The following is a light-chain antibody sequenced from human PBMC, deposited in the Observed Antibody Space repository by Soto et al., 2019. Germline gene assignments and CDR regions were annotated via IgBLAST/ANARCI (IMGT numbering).Light chain of an antibody. J-gene: IGLJ3*02. Sequence: QSVLTQPPSASGTPGQRVPISCSGSSSNIGSHVVNWYQQVPGTAPKLLIYTHNQRPSGVPDRFSDSKSGTSASLAISGLQSEDEADYYCAAWDGSLQSWVFGGGTKLTVL. CDR1: SSNIGSHV. CDR2: THN. CDR3: AAWDGSLQSWV. V-gene: IGLV1-44*01.